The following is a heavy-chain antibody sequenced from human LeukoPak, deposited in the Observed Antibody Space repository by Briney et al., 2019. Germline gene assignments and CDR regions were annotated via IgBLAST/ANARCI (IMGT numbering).Heavy chain of an antibody. CDR2: IYTSGST. J-gene: IGHJ4*02. V-gene: IGHV4-61*02. CDR1: GGSISSGSYY. CDR3: ASPRVGFLH. Sequence: SETLSLTCTVSGGSISSGSYYWSWIRQPAGKGLEWIGRIYTSGSTNYDPSLKSRVTISVDTSKNEFSLNLRSVTAADTAVYYCASPRVGFLHWGQGTLVTVSS. D-gene: IGHD2/OR15-2a*01.